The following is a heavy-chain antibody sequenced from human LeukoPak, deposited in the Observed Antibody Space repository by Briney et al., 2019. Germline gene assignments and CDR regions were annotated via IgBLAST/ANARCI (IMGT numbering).Heavy chain of an antibody. CDR1: GGSISSSRYY. CDR2: IYYSGST. D-gene: IGHD1-26*01. V-gene: IGHV4-39*07. CDR3: ARHDKARGSYAFDI. Sequence: ASETLSLTCTVSGGSISSSRYYWGWIRQPPGKGLEWIENIYYSGSTYYNPSLKSRVTISVDTSKNQFSLKLNSVTAADAALYYCARHDKARGSYAFDIWGQGTMVTVSS. J-gene: IGHJ3*02.